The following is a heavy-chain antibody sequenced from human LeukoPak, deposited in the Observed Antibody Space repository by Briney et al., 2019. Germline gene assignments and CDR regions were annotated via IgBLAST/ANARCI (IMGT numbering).Heavy chain of an antibody. V-gene: IGHV3-23*01. CDR2: IGASGGYI. CDR3: AKEGNYYGSGNYHTLFDY. CDR1: GFTFSSSA. J-gene: IGHJ4*02. Sequence: HPGGSLRLSCAASGFTFSSSAMNWVRQAPGKGLEWVSSIGASGGYIYYADSVKGRFTISRDNSKNTLYLQMNDLGADDTAEYYCAKEGNYYGSGNYHTLFDYWGQGTLVTVSS. D-gene: IGHD3-10*01.